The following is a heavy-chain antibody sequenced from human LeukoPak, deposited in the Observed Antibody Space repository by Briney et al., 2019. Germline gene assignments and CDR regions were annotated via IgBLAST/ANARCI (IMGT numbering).Heavy chain of an antibody. Sequence: PGGSLRLSCAASGFTFSSYDMSWVRQAPGKGLEWVSGITYSSGYTYYADSVKGRFTISRDNSKNTLYLQMNSLRAEDTAVYYCARTVTTVVFEAFDIWGQGTMVTVSS. CDR2: ITYSSGYT. CDR3: ARTVTTVVFEAFDI. D-gene: IGHD4-17*01. J-gene: IGHJ3*02. V-gene: IGHV3-23*01. CDR1: GFTFSSYD.